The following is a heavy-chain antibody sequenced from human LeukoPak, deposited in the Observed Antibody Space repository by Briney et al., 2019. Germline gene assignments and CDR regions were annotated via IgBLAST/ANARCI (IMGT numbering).Heavy chain of an antibody. CDR3: ARNGGGWSFAY. Sequence: PSETLSLTCTVSGGSISSYYWSWIRQSPGKGLEWIGYMSYSGSTNYNPSLESRVTISVDTSKNQFSLKLTSVTAADTAVYYCARNGGGWSFAYWGQGTLVTVSS. CDR1: GGSISSYY. CDR2: MSYSGST. D-gene: IGHD6-19*01. J-gene: IGHJ4*02. V-gene: IGHV4-59*08.